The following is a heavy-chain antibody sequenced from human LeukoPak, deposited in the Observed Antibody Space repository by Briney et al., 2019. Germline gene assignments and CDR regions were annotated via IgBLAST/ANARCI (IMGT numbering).Heavy chain of an antibody. CDR2: IYYSGST. CDR3: ARGRSSGKLRTYDY. V-gene: IGHV4-59*08. D-gene: IGHD6-19*01. CDR1: GGSISSYY. Sequence: PSETLSLTCTVSGGSISSYYWSWIRQPPGKGLEWIGYIYYSGSTNYNPSLKSRVTISVDTSKNQFSLKLSSVTAADTAVYYCARGRSSGKLRTYDYWGQGTLVTVSS. J-gene: IGHJ4*02.